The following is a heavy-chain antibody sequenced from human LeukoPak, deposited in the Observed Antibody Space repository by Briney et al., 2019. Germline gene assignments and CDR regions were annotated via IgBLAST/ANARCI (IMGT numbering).Heavy chain of an antibody. D-gene: IGHD6-19*01. V-gene: IGHV4-59*08. J-gene: IGHJ5*02. CDR1: GGSISSYY. CDR3: ARLSYSSGWYGP. Sequence: SETLSLTCTVSGGSISSYYWSWIRQPPGKGLEWIGYIYYSGSTNYNPSLKSQVTISVDTSKNQFSLKLSSVTAADTAVYYCARLSYSSGWYGPWGQGTLVTVSS. CDR2: IYYSGST.